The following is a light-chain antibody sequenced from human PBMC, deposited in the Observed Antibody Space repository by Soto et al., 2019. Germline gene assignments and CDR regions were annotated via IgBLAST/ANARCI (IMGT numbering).Light chain of an antibody. CDR3: SSYTSSSTLV. Sequence: QSALTQHASVFGSPGQSITISCTGSSSDVGGYNYVSWYQQHPGKAPKLMIYEVSNRPSGISNRFSGSKSGNTASLTLSGLQAEDEADYYCSSYTSSSTLVFGGGTKVTVL. CDR1: SSDVGGYNY. CDR2: EVS. V-gene: IGLV2-14*01. J-gene: IGLJ2*01.